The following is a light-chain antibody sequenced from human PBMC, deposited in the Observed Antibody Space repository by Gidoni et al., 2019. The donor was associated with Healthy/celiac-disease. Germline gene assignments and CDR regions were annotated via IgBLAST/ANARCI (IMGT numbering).Light chain of an antibody. V-gene: IGLV1-40*01. CDR2: GTS. Sequence: QSVLTQPPSVPGAPGQRVTISCTGSSSNIGAGYDVLCYQQLPGTAPKLIIYGTSNRTSGVPDRFSGSKSGTSASLAITGLQAEYEADYYCQSYDSSLSGVVFGGGTKLTVL. CDR3: QSYDSSLSGVV. CDR1: SSNIGAGYD. J-gene: IGLJ2*01.